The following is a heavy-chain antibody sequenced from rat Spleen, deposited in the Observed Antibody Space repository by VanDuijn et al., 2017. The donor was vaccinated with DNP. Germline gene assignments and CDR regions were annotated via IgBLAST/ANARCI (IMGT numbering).Heavy chain of an antibody. V-gene: IGHV5S13*01. CDR1: GFTFSNYG. Sequence: EVQLVESGGGLVQPGRSLKLSCAASGFTFSNYGMAWVRQAPTKGLEWVTSISPSGGGTYYRDSVKGRFTISRDNAEDTLFLQMNSLRSEDTATYHCVKHLDAWGQGTSVTVSS. CDR3: VKHLDA. CDR2: ISPSGGGT. J-gene: IGHJ4*01.